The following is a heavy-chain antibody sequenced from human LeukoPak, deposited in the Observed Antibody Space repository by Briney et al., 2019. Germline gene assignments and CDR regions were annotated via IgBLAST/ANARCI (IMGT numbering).Heavy chain of an antibody. V-gene: IGHV1-69*13. CDR2: IIPIFGTA. CDR1: GYTLTELS. J-gene: IGHJ4*02. CDR3: AREVSEGIIDY. D-gene: IGHD2-15*01. Sequence: SVKVSCKVSGYTLTELSMHWVRQAPGKGLEWMGGIIPIFGTANYAQKFQGRVTITADESTSTAYMELSSLRSEDTAVYYCAREVSEGIIDYWGQGTLVTVSS.